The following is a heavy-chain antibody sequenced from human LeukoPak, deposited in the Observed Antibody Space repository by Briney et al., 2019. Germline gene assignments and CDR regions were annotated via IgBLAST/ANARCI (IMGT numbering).Heavy chain of an antibody. CDR1: GFSFSAYE. V-gene: IGHV3-48*03. D-gene: IGHD6-19*01. J-gene: IGHJ4*02. CDR3: TTLTVASNFDY. CDR2: ISSSGTTT. Sequence: GGSLRLSCAASGFSFSAYEMHWVRQAQGKGLEWISDISSSGTTTYYADSVKGRFTISRDNTKNSLYLQMNRLRVEDTAVYYCTTLTVASNFDYWGQGTLVTVSS.